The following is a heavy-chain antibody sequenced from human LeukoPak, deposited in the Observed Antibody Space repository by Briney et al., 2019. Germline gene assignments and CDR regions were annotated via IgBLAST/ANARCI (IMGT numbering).Heavy chain of an antibody. CDR2: ISPNGVIT. CDR1: GFTFSSYG. Sequence: GGSLRLTCAASGFTFSSYGMSWVRQAPGKGLEWVSGISPNGVITYYADSVKGRFTISRDNSKGTVYLQMNSLRPEDTAVYYCAKDDAWLQYGNWGRGTLVTVSS. D-gene: IGHD5-24*01. CDR3: AKDDAWLQYGN. V-gene: IGHV3-23*01. J-gene: IGHJ4*02.